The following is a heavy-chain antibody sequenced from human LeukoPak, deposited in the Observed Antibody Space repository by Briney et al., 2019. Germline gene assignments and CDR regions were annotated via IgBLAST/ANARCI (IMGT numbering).Heavy chain of an antibody. J-gene: IGHJ4*02. CDR2: INPKSGGT. D-gene: IGHD6-19*01. V-gene: IGHV1-2*02. CDR1: GYTFTGYY. Sequence: ASVKVSCKASGYTFTGYYMHWVRQAPGQGLEWMGWINPKSGGTNYAQKFQGRVTMTRDTSISTAYMELSGLRSDDTAVYYYARHYSSGWYSDWGQGTLVTVSS. CDR3: ARHYSSGWYSD.